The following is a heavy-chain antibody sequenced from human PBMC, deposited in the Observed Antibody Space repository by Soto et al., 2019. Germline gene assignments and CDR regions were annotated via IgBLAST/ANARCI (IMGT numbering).Heavy chain of an antibody. V-gene: IGHV1-2*04. J-gene: IGHJ4*02. CDR3: ERAAGNSGGGHFDY. CDR1: GYTFTGYY. Sequence: QVQLVQSGAEVKKPGASVKVSCKASGYTFTGYYMHWVRQAPGQGLEWMGWINPNSGGTNYAQKFQGWVTMTRDTSISTAYMELSRLRSDDTAVYYCERAAGNSGGGHFDYWGQGTLVTVSS. D-gene: IGHD2-8*02. CDR2: INPNSGGT.